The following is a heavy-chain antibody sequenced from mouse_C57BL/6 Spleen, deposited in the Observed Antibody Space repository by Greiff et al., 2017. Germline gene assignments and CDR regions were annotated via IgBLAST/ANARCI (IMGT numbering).Heavy chain of an antibody. CDR3: ARYDYGTVYAMGY. CDR2: INPNNGGT. Sequence: EVQLQQSGPALVKPGASVKISCKASGYTFTDYYMNWVKQSHGKSLEWIGDINPNNGGTSYNQKFKGKATLTVDKSSSTAYMELRSLTSEDSAVDYCARYDYGTVYAMGYWGQGTSVTVSS. V-gene: IGHV1-26*01. D-gene: IGHD2-4*01. CDR1: GYTFTDYY. J-gene: IGHJ4*01.